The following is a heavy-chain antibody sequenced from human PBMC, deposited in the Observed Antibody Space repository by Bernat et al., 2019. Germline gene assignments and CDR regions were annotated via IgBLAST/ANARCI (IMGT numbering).Heavy chain of an antibody. CDR2: IWYDGSTK. J-gene: IGHJ4*02. Sequence: QVQLVESGGGVVQPGRSLRLSCAASGFTFSSYGMHWVRQAPGEGLEWVAVIWYDGSTKYYADSVKSRFTISRDNSKNTLQLQMNSLRAGDAAVYYCARDSISQAADLDCWGQGTLVTVSS. V-gene: IGHV3-33*01. CDR1: GFTFSSYG. D-gene: IGHD6-13*01. CDR3: ARDSISQAADLDC.